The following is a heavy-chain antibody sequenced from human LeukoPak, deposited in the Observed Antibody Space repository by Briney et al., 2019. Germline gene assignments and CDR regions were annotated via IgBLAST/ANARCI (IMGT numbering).Heavy chain of an antibody. Sequence: PSETLSLTCTVSGGSISSGAYYWSWIRQPPGKGLEWIGYIYHSGSTYYNPSLKSRVTISVDRSKNQFSLKLSSVTAADTAVYYCARGSSGNYYYYYMDVWGKGTTVTVSS. CDR2: IYHSGST. CDR1: GGSISSGAYY. CDR3: ARGSSGNYYYYYMDV. D-gene: IGHD3-22*01. J-gene: IGHJ6*03. V-gene: IGHV4-30-2*01.